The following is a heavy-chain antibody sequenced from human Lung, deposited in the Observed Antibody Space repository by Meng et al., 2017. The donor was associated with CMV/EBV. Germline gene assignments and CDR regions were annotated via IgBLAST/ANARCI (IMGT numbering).Heavy chain of an antibody. CDR3: ARNSLDYDAFDI. CDR1: GFTVTSNS. D-gene: IGHD3-9*01. Sequence: SCAASGFTVTSNSMTWVRQAPGKGLECVSVIYSGGDTKYANSVKGRFTISSDNSKNTLFLKMNYLKPGDTAVYYCARNSLDYDAFDIWGQGPMVTVSS. CDR2: IYSGGDT. V-gene: IGHV3-53*01. J-gene: IGHJ3*02.